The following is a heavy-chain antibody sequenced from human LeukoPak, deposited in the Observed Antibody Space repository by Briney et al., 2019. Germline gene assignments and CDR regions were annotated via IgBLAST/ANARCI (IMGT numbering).Heavy chain of an antibody. CDR1: GYTFTGYY. CDR3: ARGGITITMIVVNNWFDP. J-gene: IGHJ5*02. V-gene: IGHV1-2*02. Sequence: ASVKVSCKSSGYTFTGYYMHWVRQAPGQGLEWMGWINPNSGGTNYAQKFQGRVTMTRDTSISTAYMDLSRLGSDDTAVYYCARGGITITMIVVNNWFDPWGQGTMVTVSS. D-gene: IGHD3-22*01. CDR2: INPNSGGT.